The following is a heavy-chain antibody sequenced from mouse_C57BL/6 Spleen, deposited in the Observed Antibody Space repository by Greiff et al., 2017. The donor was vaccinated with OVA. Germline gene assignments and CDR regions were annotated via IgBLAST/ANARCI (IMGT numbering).Heavy chain of an antibody. CDR1: GFTFSSYA. CDR3: ARDCYEEYFDY. V-gene: IGHV5-4*01. Sequence: EVQRVESGGGLVKPGGSLKLSCAASGFTFSSYAMSWVRQTPGKRLEWVANISDGGSYTYYPANVKGRFTISRDNAKNNLYLQMSHLKSEDTAMYYCARDCYEEYFDYWGQGTTLTVSS. CDR2: ISDGGSYT. D-gene: IGHD2-3*01. J-gene: IGHJ2*01.